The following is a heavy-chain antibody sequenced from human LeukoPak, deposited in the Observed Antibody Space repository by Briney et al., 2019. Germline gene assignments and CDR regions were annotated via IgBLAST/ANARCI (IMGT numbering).Heavy chain of an antibody. CDR1: GFTFSSYA. V-gene: IGHV3-23*01. Sequence: GGSLRVSSADSGFTFSSYAMSCVPQAPGKGLEWVSAINGSGGSTYYTDSVKGPFIISRDTSTNTLYLQMNRLRDERTSVYYCAKIIGFFDYWGQGTLGTV. D-gene: IGHD3-3*01. CDR2: INGSGGST. J-gene: IGHJ4*02. CDR3: AKIIGFFDY.